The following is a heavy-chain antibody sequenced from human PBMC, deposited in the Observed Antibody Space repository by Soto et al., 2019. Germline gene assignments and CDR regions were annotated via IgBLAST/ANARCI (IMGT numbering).Heavy chain of an antibody. J-gene: IGHJ4*02. CDR3: ARDPQRRDGYNFDS. CDR1: GFIFTDYS. Sequence: VGSLRLSCAASGFIFTDYSLTWIRQAPGKGLEWISYITKGGETTQHADSVKGRFTISRDNAKKVLFLQMNGLRAEDTAVYYCARDPQRRDGYNFDSWGRGTLVTVSS. D-gene: IGHD5-12*01. CDR2: ITKGGETT. V-gene: IGHV3-11*01.